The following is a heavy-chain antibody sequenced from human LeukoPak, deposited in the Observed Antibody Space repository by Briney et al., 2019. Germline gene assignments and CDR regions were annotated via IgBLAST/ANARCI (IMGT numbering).Heavy chain of an antibody. V-gene: IGHV3-23*01. J-gene: IGHJ4*02. CDR3: GKAAWPVAEHYCVY. CDR2: ISGSGGST. Sequence: PGGSLRLSCAASGFTFSSYAMSWVRQAPGKGLGWVSAISGSGGSTYYADSVKGRFTISRDNSKNTLYLQMNSLRAEDTDVYYRGKAAWPVAEHYCVYWGQGTVVTVSS. D-gene: IGHD6-19*01. CDR1: GFTFSSYA.